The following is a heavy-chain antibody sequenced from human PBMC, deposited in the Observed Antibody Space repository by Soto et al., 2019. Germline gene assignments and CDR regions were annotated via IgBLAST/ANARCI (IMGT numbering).Heavy chain of an antibody. CDR2: ISYDGSNK. D-gene: IGHD5-12*01. J-gene: IGHJ4*02. V-gene: IGHV3-30-3*02. CDR3: AKEWLRLGYIDY. Sequence: QVQLVESGGGVVQPGRSLRLSCAASGFTFSSYAMHWVRQAPGKGLEWVAVISYDGSNKYYADSVKGRFTISRDNSKNTLYLQMNSLRAEDTAVYYCAKEWLRLGYIDYWGQGTLVTVSS. CDR1: GFTFSSYA.